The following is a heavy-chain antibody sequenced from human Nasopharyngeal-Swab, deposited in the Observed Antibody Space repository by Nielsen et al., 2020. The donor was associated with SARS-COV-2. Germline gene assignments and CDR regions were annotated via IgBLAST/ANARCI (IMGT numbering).Heavy chain of an antibody. D-gene: IGHD3-3*01. CDR2: ISAYNGNT. V-gene: IGHV1-18*01. CDR3: ARVPPSMNSDFWSGYYIYYYGMDV. Sequence: WGRQAPGQGLEGMGWISAYNGNTNYAQKLQGRVTMTTDTSTSTAYMELRSLTADDTAVYYCARVPPSMNSDFWSGYYIYYYGMDVWGQGTTVTVSS. J-gene: IGHJ6*02.